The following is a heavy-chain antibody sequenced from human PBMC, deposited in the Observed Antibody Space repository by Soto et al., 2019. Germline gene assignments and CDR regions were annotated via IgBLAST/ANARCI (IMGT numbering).Heavy chain of an antibody. CDR2: IKHSGGT. CDR1: GGSFSGYY. Sequence: SETLSLTCDVYGGSFSGYYWSWIRQSPGKGLEWIGQIKHSGGTNYNPLLKSRVTISVDTSKNQFSLKLSSVTAADTAVYYCARVAGPGAIDYWGQGTLVTVSS. D-gene: IGHD1-26*01. J-gene: IGHJ4*02. CDR3: ARVAGPGAIDY. V-gene: IGHV4-34*01.